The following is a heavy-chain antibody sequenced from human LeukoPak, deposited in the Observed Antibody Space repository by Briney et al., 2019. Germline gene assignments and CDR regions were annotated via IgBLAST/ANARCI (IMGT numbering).Heavy chain of an antibody. CDR3: ARDQLWFGVEGGAFDI. D-gene: IGHD3-10*01. Sequence: GGSLRLSCAASGFTFSSYAMHWVRQAPGKGLEWVAVISYDGSNKYYADSVKGRFTISRDNSKNTLYLQMNSLRAEDAAVYYCARDQLWFGVEGGAFDIWGQGTMVTVSS. J-gene: IGHJ3*02. CDR2: ISYDGSNK. V-gene: IGHV3-30-3*01. CDR1: GFTFSSYA.